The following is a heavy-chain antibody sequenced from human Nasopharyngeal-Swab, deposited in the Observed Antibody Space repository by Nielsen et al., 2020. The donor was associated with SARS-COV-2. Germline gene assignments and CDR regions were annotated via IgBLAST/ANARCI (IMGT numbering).Heavy chain of an antibody. J-gene: IGHJ4*02. CDR2: INAGNGNT. Sequence: WVRQAPGQRLEWMGWINAGNGNTKYSQKFQGRVTITRDTSASTAYMELSSLRSEDTAVYYCARDRGIYEYYFDYWGQGTLVTVSP. D-gene: IGHD5/OR15-5a*01. V-gene: IGHV1-3*01. CDR3: ARDRGIYEYYFDY.